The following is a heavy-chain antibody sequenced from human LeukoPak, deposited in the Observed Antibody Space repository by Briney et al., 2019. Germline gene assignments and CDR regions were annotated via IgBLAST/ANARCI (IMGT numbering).Heavy chain of an antibody. Sequence: GESLKISCKGSGYKFANYWIAWMRQMPGKGLEWMGIIYSGDCDARYSPSFQGQVTISVDKSINTAHLQWSSLKASDTAMYFCAKKEKRRPFDYWGQGTLVTVSS. CDR2: IYSGDCDA. CDR1: GYKFANYW. V-gene: IGHV5-51*01. J-gene: IGHJ4*01. CDR3: AKKEKRRPFDY.